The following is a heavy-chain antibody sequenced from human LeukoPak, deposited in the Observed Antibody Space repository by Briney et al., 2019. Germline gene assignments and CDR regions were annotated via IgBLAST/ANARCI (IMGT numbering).Heavy chain of an antibody. D-gene: IGHD3-10*01. CDR2: INHSGST. CDR1: GGSFSGYY. J-gene: IGHJ5*02. V-gene: IGHV4-34*01. CDR3: ARVHSPYLWFGENWFDP. Sequence: SETLSLTCAVYGGSFSGYYWSWIRQPPGKGLEWIGEINHSGSTNYNPSLKSRVTISVDTCKNQFSLKLSSVAAADTAVYYCARVHSPYLWFGENWFDPGGQGTLVTVSS.